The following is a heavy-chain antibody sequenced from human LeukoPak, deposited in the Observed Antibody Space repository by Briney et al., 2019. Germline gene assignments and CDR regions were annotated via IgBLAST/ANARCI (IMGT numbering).Heavy chain of an antibody. Sequence: GGSLRLSCAASGFTFDEYAMHWVRQAPGKGLEWVSGISWKGGSIGYAGSVKGRFTISRDNAKNSLYLQMNSLRAEDMALYYCARRQSRNGADAARYPFDIWGRGTMDTVSS. CDR2: ISWKGGSI. CDR3: ARRQSRNGADAARYPFDI. CDR1: GFTFDEYA. J-gene: IGHJ3*02. V-gene: IGHV3-9*03. D-gene: IGHD4-17*01.